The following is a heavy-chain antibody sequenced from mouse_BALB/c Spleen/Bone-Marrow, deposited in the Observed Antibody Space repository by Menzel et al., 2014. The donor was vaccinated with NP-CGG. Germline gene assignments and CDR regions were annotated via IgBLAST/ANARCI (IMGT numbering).Heavy chain of an antibody. CDR3: ASYRYAWYLYV. CDR1: GFNIKDTY. J-gene: IGHJ1*02. Sequence: EVQLVESAAVLVKPGASVKLSCTAPGFNIKDTYMHWVKQMPEQGLEWIGRIDPANGNTKYDPKFQGKATITADTSSHTAYLQLSSLTSEDTAVYYCASYRYAWYLYVCGAGTTVPVSS. V-gene: IGHV14-3*02. D-gene: IGHD2-14*01. CDR2: IDPANGNT.